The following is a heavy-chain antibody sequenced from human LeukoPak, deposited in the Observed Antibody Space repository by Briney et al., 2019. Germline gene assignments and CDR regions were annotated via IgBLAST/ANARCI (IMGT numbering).Heavy chain of an antibody. Sequence: SETLSLTCIVSGGSISSSGYYWGWIRQPPGKGLEWIGSIYYSGSTYYNPSLKSRVTIFVDTSKNQFSLKLSSVTAADTAVYYCARWGKGYCGSTTCRIGDYMDVWGKGTTVTVSS. CDR2: IYYSGST. CDR3: ARWGKGYCGSTTCRIGDYMDV. CDR1: GGSISSSGYY. D-gene: IGHD2-2*01. V-gene: IGHV4-39*01. J-gene: IGHJ6*03.